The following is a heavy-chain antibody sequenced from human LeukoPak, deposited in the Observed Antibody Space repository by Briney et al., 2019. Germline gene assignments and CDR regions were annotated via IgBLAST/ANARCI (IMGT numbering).Heavy chain of an antibody. CDR1: GGTFISYA. J-gene: IGHJ5*02. Sequence: GSSVKVSCKASGGTFISYAISWVRQAPGQGLEWMGGIIPIFGTANYAQKFQGRVTITADESTSTAYMELSSLRSEDTAVYYCARDLHTYYDFWSGYPPHWFDPWGQGTLVTVSS. V-gene: IGHV1-69*01. CDR2: IIPIFGTA. CDR3: ARDLHTYYDFWSGYPPHWFDP. D-gene: IGHD3-3*01.